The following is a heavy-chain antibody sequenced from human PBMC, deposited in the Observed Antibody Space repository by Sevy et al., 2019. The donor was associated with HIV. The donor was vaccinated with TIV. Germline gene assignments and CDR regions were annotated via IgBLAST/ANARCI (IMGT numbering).Heavy chain of an antibody. Sequence: GGSLRLSCAASGFTFSSYAMHWVRQAPGKGLEWVAVISYDGSNKYYADSVKGRFTISRDNSKNTLYLQMNSLRDEDTAVYYCARDGKLVGAGFYYYYMDVWGKGTTVTVSS. CDR1: GFTFSSYA. V-gene: IGHV3-30-3*01. D-gene: IGHD1-26*01. CDR2: ISYDGSNK. CDR3: ARDGKLVGAGFYYYYMDV. J-gene: IGHJ6*03.